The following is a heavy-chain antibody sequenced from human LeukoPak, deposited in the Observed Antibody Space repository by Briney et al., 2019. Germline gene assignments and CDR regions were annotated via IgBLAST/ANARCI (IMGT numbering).Heavy chain of an antibody. J-gene: IGHJ4*02. Sequence: ASVKVSCKASGYTFTNYLMHWVRQAPGQGLEWMGIVNPGGGGTNTAQKFQGGVTMTRDTSTSTVYMELSSLTSEDTAVYYCTREYTATYYFDYWGQGTLITVSS. CDR2: VNPGGGGT. CDR3: TREYTATYYFDY. D-gene: IGHD1-14*01. CDR1: GYTFTNYL. V-gene: IGHV1-46*01.